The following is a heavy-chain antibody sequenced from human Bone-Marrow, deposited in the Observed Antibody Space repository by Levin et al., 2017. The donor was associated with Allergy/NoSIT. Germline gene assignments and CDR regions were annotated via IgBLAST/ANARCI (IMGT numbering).Heavy chain of an antibody. CDR3: ASLWQQLVLGYGMDV. CDR2: IKQDGSEK. D-gene: IGHD6-13*01. J-gene: IGHJ6*02. V-gene: IGHV3-7*01. CDR1: GFTFNSYW. Sequence: PGGSLRLSCEASGFTFNSYWMTWVRQAPGKGLGWVANIKQDGSEKYYVDSVKGRFTVSRDNAKNLLYLHMNSLRVEDTAVYYCASLWQQLVLGYGMDVWGQGTTVTVSS.